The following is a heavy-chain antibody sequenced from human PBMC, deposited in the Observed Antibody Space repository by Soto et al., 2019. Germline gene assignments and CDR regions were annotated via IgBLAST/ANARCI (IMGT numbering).Heavy chain of an antibody. CDR3: ARGEKYCTNGVCFFYGMDV. V-gene: IGHV1-18*01. CDR1: GYTFASYA. D-gene: IGHD2-8*01. J-gene: IGHJ6*02. CDR2: ISAYNGNT. Sequence: GASVKVSCKASGYTFASYAISWTRQAPGQGLELMGWISAYNGNTNYAQKLQGRVTMTTDTSTSTANMALRSLRSDDTAVYYCARGEKYCTNGVCFFYGMDVWGQGTTVTVSS.